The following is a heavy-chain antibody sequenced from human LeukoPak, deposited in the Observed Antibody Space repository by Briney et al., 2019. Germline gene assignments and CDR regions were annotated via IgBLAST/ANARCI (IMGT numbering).Heavy chain of an antibody. Sequence: SETLSLTCTVSGGSISSGSSLWTWVRQPAGKGLEWIGYIYYSGSTNYNPSLKSRVTISVDTSKKQFSLKLSSVTAGDTAVYYCDRAGPNMDVWGKGTTVTISS. CDR3: DRAGPNMDV. V-gene: IGHV4-61*10. CDR1: GGSISSGSSL. J-gene: IGHJ6*03. D-gene: IGHD1-14*01. CDR2: IYYSGST.